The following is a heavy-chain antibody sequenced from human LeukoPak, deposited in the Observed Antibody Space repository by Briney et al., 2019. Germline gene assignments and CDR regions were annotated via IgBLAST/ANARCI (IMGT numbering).Heavy chain of an antibody. J-gene: IGHJ4*02. V-gene: IGHV3-23*01. CDR2: ISDSGGNT. CDR1: GFTFSNFH. CDR3: ATPRVVPAASDLDY. Sequence: GSLRLSCAASGFTFSNFHMTWVRQSPGKGLEWVSAISDSGGNTWYADSVKGRFTISRDNSKNTLYLQMNSLRAEGTAVYYCATPRVVPAASDLDYWGQGTLVTVSS. D-gene: IGHD2-2*01.